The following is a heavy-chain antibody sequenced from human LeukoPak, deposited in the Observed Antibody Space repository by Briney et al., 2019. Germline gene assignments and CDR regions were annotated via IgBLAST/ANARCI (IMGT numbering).Heavy chain of an antibody. J-gene: IGHJ3*01. CDR3: AKDPNGDFVGAFDS. V-gene: IGHV3-23*01. Sequence: GGSLRLSCAASGFTFSAYAMIWVRQAPGRGLEWVSGITGSGHVSYYADSIKDRFAISRDNSKNTLYPQMTSLRAEDAAIYYCAKDPNGDFVGAFDSWGQGTKVIVSS. D-gene: IGHD4-17*01. CDR2: ITGSGHVS. CDR1: GFTFSAYA.